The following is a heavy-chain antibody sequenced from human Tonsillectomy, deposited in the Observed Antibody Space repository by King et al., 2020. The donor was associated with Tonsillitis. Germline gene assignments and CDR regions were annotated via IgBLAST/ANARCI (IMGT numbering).Heavy chain of an antibody. V-gene: IGHV3-33*05. D-gene: IGHD6-19*01. CDR1: GFSFSSNG. CDR3: ARERLYSSGWGIDY. CDR2: ISFDGSNK. J-gene: IGHJ4*02. Sequence: VQLVESGGGVVQPGRSLSLSCAASGFSFSSNGMHWVRQAPGKGLEWVAVISFDGSNKNYADSVKGRFTISRDNSNNTLFLHMNSLRAEETAVYYCARERLYSSGWGIDYWGQGALLSVSS.